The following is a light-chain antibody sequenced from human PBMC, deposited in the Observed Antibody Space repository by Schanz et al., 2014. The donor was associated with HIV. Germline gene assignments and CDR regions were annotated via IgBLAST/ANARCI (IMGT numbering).Light chain of an antibody. V-gene: IGKV3-20*01. CDR1: QSVSSSY. Sequence: EIVLTQSPGTLSLSPGERATLSCRASQSVSSSYFAWYQQKPGQAPRLLIYGASSRATGIPDRFSGSGYGTDFTLTISRLEPEDFAVYYCQQYGSSFGPGTKVEIK. CDR2: GAS. J-gene: IGKJ3*01. CDR3: QQYGSS.